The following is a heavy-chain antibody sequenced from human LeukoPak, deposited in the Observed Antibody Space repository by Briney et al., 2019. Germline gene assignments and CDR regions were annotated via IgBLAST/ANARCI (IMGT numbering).Heavy chain of an antibody. Sequence: SETLSLTCTVSGGSISSSSYYWGWIRQPPGKGLEWIGSIYYSGSTYYNPSLKSRVTMSVDTSKNQFSLKLSSVTAADTAVYYCARGPPGSESLFDPWGQGTLVTVSS. CDR2: IYYSGST. CDR1: GGSISSSSYY. CDR3: ARGPPGSESLFDP. V-gene: IGHV4-39*01. J-gene: IGHJ5*02.